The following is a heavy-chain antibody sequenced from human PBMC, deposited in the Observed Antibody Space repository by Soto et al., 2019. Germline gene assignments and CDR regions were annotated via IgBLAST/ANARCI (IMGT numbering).Heavy chain of an antibody. CDR2: IIPIFGTA. V-gene: IGHV1-69*13. J-gene: IGHJ6*02. CDR1: GGTFSSYA. Sequence: ASVKVSCKASGGTFSSYAISWVRQAPGQGLEWMGGIIPIFGTANYAQKFQGRVTITADESTSTAYMELSSLRSEDTAVYYCARRRAHRDHYYYYYGMDVWGQGTTVTVSS. CDR3: ARRRAHRDHYYYYYGMDV.